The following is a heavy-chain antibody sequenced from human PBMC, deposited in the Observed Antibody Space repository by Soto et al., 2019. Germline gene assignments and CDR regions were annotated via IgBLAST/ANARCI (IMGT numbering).Heavy chain of an antibody. Sequence: PGGSLRLSFAAFGFTFGSYAMHWVGQAPGKGLEWVAVISYDGSNKYYADSGKGRFTISRDNSKKTLYLQMNSLRAEDTAVYYCARDPFYDSSGYYYVPYYYYYYGMDVWGQGTTVTVPS. CDR3: ARDPFYDSSGYYYVPYYYYYYGMDV. CDR2: ISYDGSNK. CDR1: GFTFGSYA. D-gene: IGHD3-22*01. J-gene: IGHJ6*02. V-gene: IGHV3-30-3*01.